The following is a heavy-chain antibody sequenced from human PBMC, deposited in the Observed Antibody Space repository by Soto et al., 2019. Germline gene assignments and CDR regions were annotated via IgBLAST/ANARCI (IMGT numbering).Heavy chain of an antibody. D-gene: IGHD3-10*01. Sequence: KTSETLSLTCTVSGGSVSSGSYYWSWIRQPPGKGLEWIGYIYYSGSTNYNPSLKSRVTISVDTSKNQFSLKLSSVTAADTAVYYCARERDRTMVRGANYYYYGMDVWGQGTTVTVSS. J-gene: IGHJ6*02. CDR1: GGSVSSGSYY. CDR2: IYYSGST. V-gene: IGHV4-61*01. CDR3: ARERDRTMVRGANYYYYGMDV.